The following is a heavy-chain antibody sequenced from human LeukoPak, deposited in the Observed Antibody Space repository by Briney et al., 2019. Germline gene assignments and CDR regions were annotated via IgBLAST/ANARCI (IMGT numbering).Heavy chain of an antibody. D-gene: IGHD3-22*01. CDR1: GGSISSGGYY. CDR3: ARVGDYYDSSGFDY. J-gene: IGHJ4*02. V-gene: IGHV4-31*03. CDR2: IYYSGST. Sequence: PSESLSLTCTVSGGSISSGGYYWSWIRQHPGKGLEWIGYIYYSGSTYYNPSLKSRVTISVDTSKNQFSLKLSSVTAADTAAYYCARVGDYYDSSGFDYWGQGTLVTVSS.